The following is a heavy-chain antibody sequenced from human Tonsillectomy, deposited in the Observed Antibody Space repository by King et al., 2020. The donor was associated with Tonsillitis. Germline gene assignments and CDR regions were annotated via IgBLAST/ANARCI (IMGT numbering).Heavy chain of an antibody. CDR2: ISYDGSHK. Sequence: VQLVESGGGVVQPGRSLRLSFAAAGFTFSSYGMHWGRQAPGTGLEGVAVISYDGSHKYYADSVKGRFTISRDNSKNTLYLQMNSRRAEDTAVYYCAKDEGDLSGAFDIWGQGTMVTVS. V-gene: IGHV3-30*18. CDR1: GFTFSSYG. J-gene: IGHJ3*02. D-gene: IGHD2-21*02. CDR3: AKDEGDLSGAFDI.